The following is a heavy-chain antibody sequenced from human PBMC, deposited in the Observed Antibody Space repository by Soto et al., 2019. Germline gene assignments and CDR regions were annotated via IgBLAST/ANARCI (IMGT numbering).Heavy chain of an antibody. V-gene: IGHV1-2*04. CDR2: INPNSGGT. CDR1: GYTFTGYY. J-gene: IGHJ6*02. CDR3: ARGVRYYGSGSKYYYYYGMDV. Sequence: ASVKVSCKASGYTFTGYYMHWVRQAPGQGLEWMGWINPNSGGTNYAQKFQGWVTMARDTSISTAYMELSRLRSDDTGVYYCARGVRYYGSGSKYYYYYGMDVWGQGTTVTVS. D-gene: IGHD3-10*01.